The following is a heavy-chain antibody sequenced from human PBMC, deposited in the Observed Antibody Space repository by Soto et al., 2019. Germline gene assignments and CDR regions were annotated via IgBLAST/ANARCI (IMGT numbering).Heavy chain of an antibody. CDR3: AGVVWFRGMDV. J-gene: IGHJ6*02. CDR1: GDSVPSSSAA. V-gene: IGHV6-1*01. D-gene: IGHD3-16*01. Sequence: PSQTLSLTCDISGDSVPSSSAAWNWIRQSPSRGLEWLGRTYYRSKWIHEYTLSMESRITINPDTSKNQFSLHIYSVTPEDTAVYYCAGVVWFRGMDVWGQGTPVTVSS. CDR2: TYYRSKWIH.